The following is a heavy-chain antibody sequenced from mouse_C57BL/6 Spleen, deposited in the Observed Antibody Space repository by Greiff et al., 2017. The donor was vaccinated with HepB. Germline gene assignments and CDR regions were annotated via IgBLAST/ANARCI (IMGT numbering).Heavy chain of an antibody. J-gene: IGHJ4*01. CDR1: GYTFTSYW. V-gene: IGHV1-55*01. Sequence: QVQLQQPGAALVKPGASVKMSCKASGYTFTSYWITWVKQRPGQGLEWIGDIYPGSGSTTYNETFKSKATLTVDTSSSTAYMQLSILTSEDSAVYYGARRETGTLMDYWGQGTSVTVSS. CDR3: ARRETGTLMDY. CDR2: IYPGSGST. D-gene: IGHD4-1*01.